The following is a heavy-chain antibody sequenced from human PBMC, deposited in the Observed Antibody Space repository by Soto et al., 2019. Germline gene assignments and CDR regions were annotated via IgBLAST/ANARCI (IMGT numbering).Heavy chain of an antibody. CDR3: AKLSDYGDHLKPPHFDY. CDR2: ISGSGGST. CDR1: GFTFSSYA. Sequence: GGSLRLSCAASGFTFSSYAMSWVRQAPGKGLEWVSAISGSGGSTYYADSVKGRFTISRDNSKNTLYLQMNSLRAEDTAVYYCAKLSDYGDHLKPPHFDYWGQGTLVTVSS. D-gene: IGHD4-17*01. J-gene: IGHJ4*02. V-gene: IGHV3-23*01.